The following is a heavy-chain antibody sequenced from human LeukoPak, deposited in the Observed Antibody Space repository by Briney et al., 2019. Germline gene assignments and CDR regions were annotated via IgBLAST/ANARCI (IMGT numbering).Heavy chain of an antibody. Sequence: SETLSLTCAVYGGSFSGYYWSWIRQPPGKGLGWIGEINHSGSTNYNPSLKSRVTISVDTSKNQFSLKLSSVTAADTAVYYCARYYCSGTCNHFDYWGQGTLVTVSS. CDR1: GGSFSGYY. V-gene: IGHV4-34*01. J-gene: IGHJ4*02. D-gene: IGHD2-2*01. CDR2: INHSGST. CDR3: ARYYCSGTCNHFDY.